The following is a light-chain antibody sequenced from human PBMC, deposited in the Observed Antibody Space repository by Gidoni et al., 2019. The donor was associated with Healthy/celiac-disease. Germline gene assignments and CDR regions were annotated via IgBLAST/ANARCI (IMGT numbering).Light chain of an antibody. CDR1: QSLLHSNGYNY. J-gene: IGKJ5*01. Sequence: DLVMTQSPLSLPVTPGEPASISCRSSQSLLHSNGYNYLDWYLQKPGQSPQLLIYLGSNRASGVPDRFSGSGSGTDFTLKISRVEAEDVGVYYCMQALQSPTFGQGTRLEIE. V-gene: IGKV2-28*01. CDR3: MQALQSPT. CDR2: LGS.